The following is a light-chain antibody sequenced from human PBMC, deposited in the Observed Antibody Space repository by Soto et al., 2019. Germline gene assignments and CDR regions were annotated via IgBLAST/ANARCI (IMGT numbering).Light chain of an antibody. CDR3: QQSNSFPYT. CDR2: TAS. V-gene: IGKV1-12*01. CDR1: QDISTW. Sequence: DIQMTQSPSFVSASVGDRVTITCRASQDISTWLAWYQQKPGRAPNLLIYTASSLQSGVPSRFTRSLSGTDFTLTISCLQPEDFSNYYCQQSNSFPYTFGQRTKLEMK. J-gene: IGKJ2*01.